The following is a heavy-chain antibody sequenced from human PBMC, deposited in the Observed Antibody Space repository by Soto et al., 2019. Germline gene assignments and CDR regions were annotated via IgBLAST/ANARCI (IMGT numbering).Heavy chain of an antibody. D-gene: IGHD3-3*01. CDR2: ISYDGSNK. V-gene: IGHV3-30-3*01. CDR3: ARDLEKGSGYYRRPYFDY. CDR1: GFTFSSYA. Sequence: ESGGGVVQPGRSLRLSCAASGFTFSSYAMHWVRQAPGKGLEWVAVISYDGSNKYYADSVKGRFTISRDNSKNTLYLQMNSLRAEDTAVYYCARDLEKGSGYYRRPYFDYWGQGTLVTVSS. J-gene: IGHJ4*02.